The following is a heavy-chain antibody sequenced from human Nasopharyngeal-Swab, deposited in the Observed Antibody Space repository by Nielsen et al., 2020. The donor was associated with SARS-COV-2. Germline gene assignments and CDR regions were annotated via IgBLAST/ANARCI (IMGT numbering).Heavy chain of an antibody. CDR3: VKGPPAVIHYFDY. D-gene: IGHD2-21*01. Sequence: GESLKISCAASGFTFSSYAMNWVRQAPGKGLEWVSAISGSGGSTYYADSVKGRFTISRDNSKNTLYLQMNSLRAEDTAVYYCVKGPPAVIHYFDYWGQGTLVTVSS. V-gene: IGHV3-23*01. CDR1: GFTFSSYA. J-gene: IGHJ4*02. CDR2: ISGSGGST.